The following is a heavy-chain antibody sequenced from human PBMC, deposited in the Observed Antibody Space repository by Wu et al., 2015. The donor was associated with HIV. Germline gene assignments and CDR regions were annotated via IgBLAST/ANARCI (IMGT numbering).Heavy chain of an antibody. J-gene: IGHJ4*02. CDR3: ARDRYYGSGSYVY. Sequence: QVHLVQSGAEVKKSGSSVKVSCQASGGTFSSYAFTWVRQAPGQGLEWMGGIIPPFGTPNYAQKFQGRVTITADDSTATVYMELSSLRSEDTAVYYCARDRYYGSGSYVYWGQGTLLTVSS. CDR1: GGTFSSYA. CDR2: IIPPFGTP. D-gene: IGHD3-10*01. V-gene: IGHV1-69*12.